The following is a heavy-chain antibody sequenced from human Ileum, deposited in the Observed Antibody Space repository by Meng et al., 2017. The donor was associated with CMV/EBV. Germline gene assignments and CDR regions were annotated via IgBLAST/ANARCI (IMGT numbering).Heavy chain of an antibody. J-gene: IGHJ4*02. CDR1: GFALRRFA. CDR2: ISGDGDAA. V-gene: IGHV3-23*01. D-gene: IGHD3-3*01. Sequence: GGSLRLSCAASGFALRRFAMSWVRQRPGEGLEWVSSISGDGDAAYYADSVEGRFTIIRDNSKNIVYLQMNDLRTEDTAFYFCAKDGYYDSWSGFHPLDNWGQGTLVTVSS. CDR3: AKDGYYDSWSGFHPLDN.